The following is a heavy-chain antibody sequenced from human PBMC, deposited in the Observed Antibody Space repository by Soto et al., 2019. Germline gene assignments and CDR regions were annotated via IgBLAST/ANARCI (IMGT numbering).Heavy chain of an antibody. CDR3: AEHDYGGRSLYWYFDL. D-gene: IGHD4-17*01. CDR2: IYYSGST. Sequence: QVQLQESGPGLVKPSETLSLTCTVSGGSISSYYWSWIRQPPGKGLEWIGYIYYSGSTNYNPSLKSRVTISVDTSKNQFSLKLSSVTAADTAVYYCAEHDYGGRSLYWYFDLWGRGTLVTVSS. CDR1: GGSISSYY. V-gene: IGHV4-59*01. J-gene: IGHJ2*01.